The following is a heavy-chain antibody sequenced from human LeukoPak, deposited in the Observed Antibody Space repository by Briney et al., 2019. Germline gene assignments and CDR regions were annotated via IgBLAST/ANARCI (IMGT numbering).Heavy chain of an antibody. D-gene: IGHD5-24*01. V-gene: IGHV4-59*01. J-gene: IGHJ6*02. CDR2: IYYCWST. CDR3: ARDYGDGYKSKHYYYYGMDV. Sequence: SETLSLTCTVSGGSISSYNWSWIWQPPATGLEWVGYIYYCWSTNNNPSLNSRVPISVDTSQNQFSLKLGTVAAADTAVYYCARDYGDGYKSKHYYYYGMDVWGQGTTVTVSS. CDR1: GGSISSYN.